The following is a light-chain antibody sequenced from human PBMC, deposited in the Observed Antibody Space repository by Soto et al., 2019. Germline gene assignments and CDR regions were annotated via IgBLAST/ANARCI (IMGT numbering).Light chain of an antibody. V-gene: IGLV2-14*01. CDR1: SSDVGGYNF. CDR3: SSYTSSSTLYV. Sequence: QAVVAQPATVTGSPCQSTTISCTGTSSDVGGYNFVSWYQQHPGKAPKFMIYEVSNRPSGVSNRFSGSKSGNTASLTISGLQAEDEADYYCSSYTSSSTLYVFGTGTKVTVL. J-gene: IGLJ1*01. CDR2: EVS.